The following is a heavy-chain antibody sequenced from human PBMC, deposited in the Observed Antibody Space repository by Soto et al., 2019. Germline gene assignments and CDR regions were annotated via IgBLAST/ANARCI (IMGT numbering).Heavy chain of an antibody. CDR3: ASGLGRGYSYGPPFDY. D-gene: IGHD5-18*01. CDR2: ISSSGSTI. CDR1: GFTFSDYY. J-gene: IGHJ4*02. V-gene: IGHV3-11*01. Sequence: PWGSLVLSCAASGFTFSDYYMSWIRQAPGKGLEWVSYISSSGSTIYYADSVKGRFTISRDNAKNSLYLQMNSLRAEDTAVYYCASGLGRGYSYGPPFDYWGQGTLVTVSS.